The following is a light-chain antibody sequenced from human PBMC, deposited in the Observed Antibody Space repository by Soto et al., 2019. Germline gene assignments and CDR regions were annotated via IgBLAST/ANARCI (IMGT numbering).Light chain of an antibody. CDR1: SSDVGAYNY. Sequence: QSALTQPPSASGSPGQSVTISCTGTSSDVGAYNYVSWYQQHPGKAPKLMIYEVTKRPSGVPDRFSGSKSGNTASLTVSGLQAEDEADYYYSSYADSISVLFGGGTKLTVL. CDR3: SSYADSISVL. J-gene: IGLJ3*02. V-gene: IGLV2-8*01. CDR2: EVT.